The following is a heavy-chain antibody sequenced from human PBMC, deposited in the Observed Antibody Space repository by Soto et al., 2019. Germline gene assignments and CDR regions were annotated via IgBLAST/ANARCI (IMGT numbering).Heavy chain of an antibody. V-gene: IGHV3-30*18. CDR2: ISYDGSNK. CDR3: AKGPSYSNYDYYYYGMDV. Sequence: QVQLVESGGGVVQPGRSLRLSCAASGFTFSSYGMHWVRQAPGKGLEWVAVISYDGSNKYYADSVKGRFTISRDNSKNTLYLQMNSLRAEDTAVYYCAKGPSYSNYDYYYYGMDVWGQGTTVTVSS. CDR1: GFTFSSYG. D-gene: IGHD4-4*01. J-gene: IGHJ6*02.